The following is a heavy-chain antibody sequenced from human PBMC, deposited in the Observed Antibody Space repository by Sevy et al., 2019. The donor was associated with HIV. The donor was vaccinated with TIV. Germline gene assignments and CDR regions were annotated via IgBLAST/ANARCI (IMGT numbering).Heavy chain of an antibody. Sequence: GGSLRLSCAASGFTFSRYTMHWVRQAPGKGLEWVAVISHDGSNEYYADSVKGRFTISRDNSKNTLFLQMSSLRPEDTAVYYCARDESVTRWYGGMGYYLGQRTLVTVSS. CDR1: GFTFSRYT. D-gene: IGHD2-2*01. J-gene: IGHJ4*02. CDR3: ARDESVTRWYGGMGYY. CDR2: ISHDGSNE. V-gene: IGHV3-30-3*01.